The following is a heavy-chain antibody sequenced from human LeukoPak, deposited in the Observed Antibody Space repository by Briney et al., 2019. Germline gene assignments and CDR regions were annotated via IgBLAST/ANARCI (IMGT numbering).Heavy chain of an antibody. CDR1: GFTFSSYE. CDR3: ARDTSMITFGGVLDY. V-gene: IGHV3-48*03. D-gene: IGHD3-16*01. J-gene: IGHJ4*02. CDR2: ISSSGSTI. Sequence: GGSLRLSCAASGFTFSSYEMNWVRQAPGKGLEWDSYISSSGSTIYYADSVKGRFTISRDNAKNSLYLQMNSLRAEDTAVYYCARDTSMITFGGVLDYWGQGTLVTVSS.